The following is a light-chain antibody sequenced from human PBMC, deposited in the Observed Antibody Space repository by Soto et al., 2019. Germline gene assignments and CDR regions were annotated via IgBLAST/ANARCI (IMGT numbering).Light chain of an antibody. Sequence: EIVLTQSPGTLSLSPGERATLSCRASQSVSVNSLAWYQQKGGQAPRLLIYAASTRATGVPDRFSGTGSGTDFALTISSLQPEDVATYYCQKYNSAPFTFGPGTKVDIK. V-gene: IGKV3-20*01. CDR3: QKYNSAPFT. J-gene: IGKJ3*01. CDR1: QSVSVNS. CDR2: AAS.